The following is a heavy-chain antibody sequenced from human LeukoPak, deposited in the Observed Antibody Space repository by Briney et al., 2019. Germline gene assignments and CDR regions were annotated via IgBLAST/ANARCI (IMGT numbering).Heavy chain of an antibody. Sequence: ASVKVSCKASGYTFTGYYIHWVRQAPGQGLEWTGRINPNSGGTNYAQKFQDRVTMTRVTSINTTYMELSRLRSDDTAVYYCATRTAGVANDAFDIWGQGTMVIVSS. J-gene: IGHJ3*02. CDR3: ATRTAGVANDAFDI. V-gene: IGHV1-2*06. D-gene: IGHD1-14*01. CDR2: INPNSGGT. CDR1: GYTFTGYY.